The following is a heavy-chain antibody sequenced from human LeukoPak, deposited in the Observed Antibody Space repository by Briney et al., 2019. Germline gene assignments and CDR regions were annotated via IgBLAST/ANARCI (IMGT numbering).Heavy chain of an antibody. J-gene: IGHJ4*02. V-gene: IGHV3-23*01. CDR1: GFTFSSYA. D-gene: IGHD6-6*01. CDR3: ARGGSSASFDY. CDR2: ISGSGGST. Sequence: GGSLRLSCAASGFTFSSYAMSWVRQAPGKGLEWVSAISGSGGSTYYADSVKGRFTISRDNAKNSLYLQMNSLRAEDTAVYYCARGGSSASFDYWGQGTLVTVSS.